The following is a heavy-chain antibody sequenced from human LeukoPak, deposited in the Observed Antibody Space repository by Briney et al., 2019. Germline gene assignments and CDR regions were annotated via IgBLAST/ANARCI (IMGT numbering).Heavy chain of an antibody. V-gene: IGHV3-30-3*01. J-gene: IGHJ4*02. Sequence: GRSLRLSCAASGSTFSSYAMHWVRQAPGKGLEWVAVISYDGSNKYYADSVKGRFTISRDNSKNTLYLQMNSLRAEDTAVYYCARANCSSTSCYIPADYWGQGTLVTVSS. CDR1: GSTFSSYA. CDR2: ISYDGSNK. CDR3: ARANCSSTSCYIPADY. D-gene: IGHD2-2*02.